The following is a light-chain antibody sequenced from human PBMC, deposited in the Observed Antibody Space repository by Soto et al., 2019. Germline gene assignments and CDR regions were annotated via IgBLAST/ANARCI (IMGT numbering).Light chain of an antibody. CDR1: SSDIGGYNY. CDR3: TSYTSSGTAV. J-gene: IGLJ2*01. Sequence: QSSLTQPASVSGSPGQSITISCTGTSSDIGGYNYVSWYQQYPGKAPKLMICGVSNRPSGVSNRFSGSKSGNTASLTISGLQAEDEADYYCTSYTSSGTAVFGGGTQLTVL. CDR2: GVS. V-gene: IGLV2-14*01.